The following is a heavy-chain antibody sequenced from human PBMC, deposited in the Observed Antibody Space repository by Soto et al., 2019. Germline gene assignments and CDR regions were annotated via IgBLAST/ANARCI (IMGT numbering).Heavy chain of an antibody. CDR3: AHRIYASSDDAFDF. J-gene: IGHJ3*01. CDR2: IYLDDDK. V-gene: IGHV2-5*02. D-gene: IGHD6-6*01. CDR1: GFSLTTSGVG. Sequence: QITLKESGPTLVKPTEALTLTCTFSGFSLTTSGVGVGWIRQPPGKALEWLALIYLDDDKRYSPSLKNRLTITKDTSRNQVVLTLTNLDHVDTATSYCAHRIYASSDDAFDFWGQGTLVTVSS.